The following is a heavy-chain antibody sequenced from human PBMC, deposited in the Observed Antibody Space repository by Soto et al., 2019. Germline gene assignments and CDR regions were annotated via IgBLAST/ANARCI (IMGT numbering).Heavy chain of an antibody. J-gene: IGHJ4*02. CDR3: ARAHYEDGRYYFDY. CDR2: IYSGGST. D-gene: IGHD4-17*01. CDR1: GFTVSSNY. V-gene: IGHV3-66*01. Sequence: SGGSLRLSCAASGFTVSSNYMSWVRQAPGKGLEWVSVIYSGGSTYYADSVKGRFTISRDNSKNTLYLQMNSLRAEDTAVYYCARAHYEDGRYYFDYWGQGTLVTVSS.